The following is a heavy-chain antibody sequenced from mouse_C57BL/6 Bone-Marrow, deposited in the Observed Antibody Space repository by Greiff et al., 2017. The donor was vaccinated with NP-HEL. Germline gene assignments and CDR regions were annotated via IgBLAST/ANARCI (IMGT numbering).Heavy chain of an antibody. D-gene: IGHD1-1*01. J-gene: IGHJ2*01. CDR3: ARECIYYYFDY. Sequence: QVQLQQPGAELVKPGASVKLSCKASGYTFTSYWMQWVKQRPGQGLEWIGEIDPSDSYTNYNQKFKGKATLTVDTYSSTSYMQLSSLTSEASAVYYCARECIYYYFDYWGQGTTLTVSS. CDR2: IDPSDSYT. V-gene: IGHV1-50*01. CDR1: GYTFTSYW.